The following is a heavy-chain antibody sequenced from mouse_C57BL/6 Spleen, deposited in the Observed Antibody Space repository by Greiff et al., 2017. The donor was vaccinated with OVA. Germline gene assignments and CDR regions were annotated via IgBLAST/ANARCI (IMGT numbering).Heavy chain of an antibody. J-gene: IGHJ4*01. D-gene: IGHD2-3*01. CDR3: AAYDGYYERYAMDY. CDR2: IWSGGST. Sequence: VQLQQSGPGLVQPSQSLSITCTVSGFSLTSYGVHWVRQSPGKGLEWLGVIWSGGSTDYNAAFISRLSISKDNSKSQVFFKMNSLQADDTAIYYCAAYDGYYERYAMDYWGQGTSVTVSS. V-gene: IGHV2-2*01. CDR1: GFSLTSYG.